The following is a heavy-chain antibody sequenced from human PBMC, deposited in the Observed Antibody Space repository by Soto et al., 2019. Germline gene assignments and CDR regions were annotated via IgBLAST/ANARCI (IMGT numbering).Heavy chain of an antibody. CDR3: ARAGTDCTNGVCYTPPNWFDP. V-gene: IGHV4-59*01. CDR1: GGSISSYY. Sequence: SETLSLTCTVSGGSISSYYWSWIRQPPGKGLEWIGYIYYSGSTNYNPSLKSRVTISVDTSKNQFSLKLSSVTAADTAVYYCARAGTDCTNGVCYTPPNWFDPWRQGTLVTVSS. CDR2: IYYSGST. J-gene: IGHJ5*02. D-gene: IGHD2-8*01.